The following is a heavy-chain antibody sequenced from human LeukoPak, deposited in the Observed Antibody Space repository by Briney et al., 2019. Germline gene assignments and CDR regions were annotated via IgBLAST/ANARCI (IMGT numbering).Heavy chain of an antibody. Sequence: PGGSLRLSCAASGFTFSSYGMHWVRQAPGRGLEWVAVISYDGSNKYYADSVKGRFTISRDSSKNTLYLQMNSLRAEDTAVYYCAKDLRGYSYGLYYYGMDVWGKGTTVTVSS. CDR2: ISYDGSNK. J-gene: IGHJ6*04. CDR3: AKDLRGYSYGLYYYGMDV. D-gene: IGHD5-18*01. V-gene: IGHV3-30*18. CDR1: GFTFSSYG.